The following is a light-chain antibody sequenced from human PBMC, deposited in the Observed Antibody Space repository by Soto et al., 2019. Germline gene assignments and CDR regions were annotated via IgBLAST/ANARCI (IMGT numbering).Light chain of an antibody. CDR3: QHCDSYWT. V-gene: IGKV1-5*03. J-gene: IGKJ1*01. CDR2: KAS. Sequence: DIQMTQSPSTLSASVGDRVTITCRASQSISTSLAWYQQKPGKAPKVLIYKASSLESGVPSRFSGSGSGTEFTLTISSLQHDAFATYYCQHCDSYWTFGQGTKVEIK. CDR1: QSISTS.